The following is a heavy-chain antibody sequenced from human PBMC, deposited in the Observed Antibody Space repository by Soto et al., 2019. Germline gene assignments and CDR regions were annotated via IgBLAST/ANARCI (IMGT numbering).Heavy chain of an antibody. V-gene: IGHV1-18*01. CDR1: GYTFTNYG. J-gene: IGHJ4*02. Sequence: QVLLVQSGAEVKKPGASVKVACKASGYTFTNYGISWVRQAPGQGLERQGWISTYNGDRDFAQKVQGRVNMTTDTSTTTAYMELRSLRANDTAVYYCARSRAGGTWEQYPSFYFDYWGQGALVTVSS. CDR3: ARSRAGGTWEQYPSFYFDY. D-gene: IGHD1-26*01. CDR2: ISTYNGDR.